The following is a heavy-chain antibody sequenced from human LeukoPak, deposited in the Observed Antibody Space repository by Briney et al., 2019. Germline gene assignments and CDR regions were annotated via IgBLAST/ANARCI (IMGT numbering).Heavy chain of an antibody. J-gene: IGHJ6*02. CDR2: IYHSGST. Sequence: PSETLSLTCAVSGGSISSGGYSWSWLRQPPGKGLEWIVYIYHSGSTYYNPSLKSRVTISVDRSKNQFSLKLSSVTAEDTAVYYCARDGYYDFWSGPLGYYYYGMDVWGQGTTVTVSS. CDR3: ARDGYYDFWSGPLGYYYYGMDV. D-gene: IGHD3-3*01. V-gene: IGHV4-30-2*01. CDR1: GGSISSGGYS.